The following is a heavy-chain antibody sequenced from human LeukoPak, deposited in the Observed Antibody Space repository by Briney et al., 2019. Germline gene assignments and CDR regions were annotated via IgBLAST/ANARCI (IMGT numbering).Heavy chain of an antibody. Sequence: SETLSLTCTVPGGSISSYYWSWIRQPPGKVLEWIGSIYHSGSAYYNPSLKSRVIISVDTSKNQFSLKLSSVTAADTAVYYCVRYCSSTTCYTRAVDYWGQGTLVTVSS. J-gene: IGHJ4*02. V-gene: IGHV4-59*08. CDR2: IYHSGSA. CDR1: GGSISSYY. CDR3: VRYCSSTTCYTRAVDY. D-gene: IGHD2-2*02.